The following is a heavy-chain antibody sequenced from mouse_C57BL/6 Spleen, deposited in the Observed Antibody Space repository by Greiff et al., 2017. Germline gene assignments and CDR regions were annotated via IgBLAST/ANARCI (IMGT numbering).Heavy chain of an antibody. Sequence: QLQQSGAELVKPGASVKISCKASGYAFSSYWMNWVKQRPGKGLEWIGQIYPGDGDTNYNGKFKGKATLTADKSSSTAYMQLSSLTSEDSAVYFCARVDLDSSGYPCAMDYWGQGTSVTVSS. D-gene: IGHD3-2*02. J-gene: IGHJ4*01. V-gene: IGHV1-80*01. CDR1: GYAFSSYW. CDR3: ARVDLDSSGYPCAMDY. CDR2: IYPGDGDT.